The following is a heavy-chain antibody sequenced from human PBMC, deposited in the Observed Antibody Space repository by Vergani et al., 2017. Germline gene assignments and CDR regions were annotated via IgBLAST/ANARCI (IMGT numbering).Heavy chain of an antibody. V-gene: IGHV3-73*01. CDR3: TRQSTGADYYYYYMDV. CDR2: IRSRANSYAT. D-gene: IGHD5/OR15-5a*01. CDR1: GFTFSGSA. J-gene: IGHJ6*03. Sequence: EVQLVESGGGLVQPGGSLKLSCAASGFTFSGSAMHWVRQASGKGLEWVGRIRSRANSYATAYAASVKGRFTISRDDSKNTAHLQMNSLKTEDTAVYYCTRQSTGADYYYYYMDVWGKGTTVTVSS.